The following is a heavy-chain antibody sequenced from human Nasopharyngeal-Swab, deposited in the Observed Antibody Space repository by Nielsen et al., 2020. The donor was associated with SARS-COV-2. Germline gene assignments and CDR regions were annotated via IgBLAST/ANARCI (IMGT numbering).Heavy chain of an antibody. D-gene: IGHD1-26*01. CDR2: INTNTGNP. CDR1: GYTFTSYA. V-gene: IGHV7-4-1*02. J-gene: IGHJ4*02. CDR3: ARVRIVGATAFFDY. Sequence: ASMKVSCKASGYTFTSYAMNWVRQAPGQGLEWMGWINTNTGNPTYAQGFTGRFVFSLDTSVSTAYLQISSLKAEDTAVYYCARVRIVGATAFFDYWGQGTLVTVSS.